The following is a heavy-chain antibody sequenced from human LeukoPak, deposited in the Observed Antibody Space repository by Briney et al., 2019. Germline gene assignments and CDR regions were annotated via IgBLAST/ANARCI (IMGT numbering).Heavy chain of an antibody. CDR1: GFTFSSYW. CDR3: AREGGDSGYDQYYYYYMDV. V-gene: IGHV3-7*01. J-gene: IGHJ6*03. D-gene: IGHD5-12*01. CDR2: IRQDGSQK. Sequence: QTGGSLRLSCAASGFTFSSYWMSWVRQAPGKGLEWVANIRQDGSQKYYVDSVKGRFTISRDNAKNSLYLQMNSLRAEDTAVYYCAREGGDSGYDQYYYYYMDVWGKGTTVTVSS.